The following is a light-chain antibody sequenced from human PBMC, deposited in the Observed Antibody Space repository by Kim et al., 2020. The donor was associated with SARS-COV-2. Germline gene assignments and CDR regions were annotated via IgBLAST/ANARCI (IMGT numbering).Light chain of an antibody. V-gene: IGLV3-19*01. CDR2: GKN. CDR1: SLRSYY. J-gene: IGLJ2*01. Sequence: LGQTVRITCQGDSLRSYYATWYQQKPGQAPLLVIYGKNNRPSGIPDRFSGSSSGSTASLTITGAQAEDEADDYCNSRDNSDNHVLFGGGTQLTVL. CDR3: NSRDNSDNHVL.